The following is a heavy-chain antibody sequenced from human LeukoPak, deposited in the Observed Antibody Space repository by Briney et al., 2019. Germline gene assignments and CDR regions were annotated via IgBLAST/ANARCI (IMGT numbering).Heavy chain of an antibody. Sequence: GGSLRLSCAASGFNFSSYSMNWVRQAPGKGLEWVSSISSSSSYIYYADSVKGRFTISRDNAKNSLYLQMNSLRAEDTAVYYCARELSTTVTPYYYYYYGMDVWGQGTTVTVSS. CDR2: ISSSSSYI. D-gene: IGHD4-17*01. V-gene: IGHV3-21*01. J-gene: IGHJ6*02. CDR3: ARELSTTVTPYYYYYYGMDV. CDR1: GFNFSSYS.